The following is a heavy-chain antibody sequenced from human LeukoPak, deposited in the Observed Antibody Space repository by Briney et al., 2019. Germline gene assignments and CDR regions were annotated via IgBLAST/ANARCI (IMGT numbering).Heavy chain of an antibody. CDR3: AKYDYGGNPNEYYFDY. CDR1: GFTFSSYA. D-gene: IGHD4-23*01. J-gene: IGHJ4*02. Sequence: PGGSLRLSCAASGFTFSSYAMSWVRQAPRKGLEWVSTIGDNGDSTYYADSVKGRFTISRDNSKNTLDLQMNSLRAQDTAVYYCAKYDYGGNPNEYYFDYWGQGTLVTVSS. V-gene: IGHV3-23*01. CDR2: IGDNGDST.